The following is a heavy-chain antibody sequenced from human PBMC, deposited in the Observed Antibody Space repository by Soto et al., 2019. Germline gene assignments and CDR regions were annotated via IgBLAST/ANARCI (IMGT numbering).Heavy chain of an antibody. CDR3: ARDPGGMLFEIHAFDI. J-gene: IGHJ3*02. D-gene: IGHD2-8*01. V-gene: IGHV4-30-4*01. CDR1: GGSISSGDYY. Sequence: QVQLQESGPGLVKPSQTLSLTCTVSGGSISSGDYYWSWIRQPPGNGLEWIGYIYYSGSTYYNPSLKSRVTISVDTYKTQLSLKLNSVTAADTAVYYCARDPGGMLFEIHAFDIWGQATIDTVSS. CDR2: IYYSGST.